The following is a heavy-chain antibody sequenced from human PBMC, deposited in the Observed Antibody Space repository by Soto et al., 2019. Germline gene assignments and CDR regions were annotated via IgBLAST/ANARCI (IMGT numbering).Heavy chain of an antibody. CDR3: ARGRSSRRYYAFYI. D-gene: IGHD6-13*01. V-gene: IGHV1-8*01. Sequence: ASVKVSCKASGYTFTSYGINWVRQATGQGLEWMGWMNPNSGNTGYAQKFQGRVTMTRNTSISTAYMELSSLRSEDTAVYYCARGRSSRRYYAFYIWGQGTMVTVS. CDR2: MNPNSGNT. J-gene: IGHJ3*02. CDR1: GYTFTSYG.